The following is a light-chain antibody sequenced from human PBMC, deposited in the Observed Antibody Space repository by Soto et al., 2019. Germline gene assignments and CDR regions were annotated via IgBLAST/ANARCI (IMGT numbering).Light chain of an antibody. Sequence: QSVMTQPPSVSAAPGQKVTISCSGSSXNIGGNSVSWYQQLPGTAPKLLIYDDNKRPSGIPDRFSGSKSGTSATLGITGFQTGDEADYYCGSWDSSLSAYVFGTAPKVTVL. CDR1: SXNIGGNS. V-gene: IGLV1-51*01. J-gene: IGLJ1*01. CDR3: GSWDSSLSAYV. CDR2: DDN.